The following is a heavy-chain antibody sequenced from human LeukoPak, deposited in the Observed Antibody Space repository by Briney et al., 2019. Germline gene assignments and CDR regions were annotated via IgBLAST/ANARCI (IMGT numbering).Heavy chain of an antibody. Sequence: GGSLRLSCAASGFTFSNYAMNWVRQAPGKGLEWVANIRQDGSEKYYVDSVKGRFTISRDNAKNSLYLQMNSLRAEDTAVYYCARDRSTDFWSGYYTNYFDYWGQGALVTVSS. J-gene: IGHJ4*02. D-gene: IGHD3-3*01. CDR3: ARDRSTDFWSGYYTNYFDY. CDR1: GFTFSNYA. CDR2: IRQDGSEK. V-gene: IGHV3-7*01.